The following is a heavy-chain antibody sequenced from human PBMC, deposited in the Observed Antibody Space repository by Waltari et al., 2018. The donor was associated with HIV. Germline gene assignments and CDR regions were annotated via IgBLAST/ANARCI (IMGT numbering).Heavy chain of an antibody. V-gene: IGHV3-23*01. CDR1: RLTLRRYA. CDR2: LSAGGETT. J-gene: IGHJ6*02. Sequence: DVQLLESGVVLVRPGGSLRLPCAGLRLTLRRYAMIWVRQAPGKGLRWVSVLSAGGETTPYAASVTGRFTISRDESNNTLYLQMNSLRAEDTAVYYCAKAVRYQLLYYAMDVWGQGTTVTVSS. D-gene: IGHD2-2*01. CDR3: AKAVRYQLLYYAMDV.